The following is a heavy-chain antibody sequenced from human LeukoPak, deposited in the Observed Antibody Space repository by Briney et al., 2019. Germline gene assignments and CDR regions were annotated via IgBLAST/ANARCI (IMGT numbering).Heavy chain of an antibody. CDR2: MNPNSGNT. D-gene: IGHD3-16*02. J-gene: IGHJ4*02. V-gene: IGHV1-8*01. CDR3: ARASHRSYRYIGY. CDR1: GYTFTSYD. Sequence: ASVEVSCKASGYTFTSYDINWVRQATGQGLEWMGWMNPNSGNTGYAQKFQGRVTMTRNTSISTAYMGLSSLRSEDTAVYYCARASHRSYRYIGYWGQGTLVTVSS.